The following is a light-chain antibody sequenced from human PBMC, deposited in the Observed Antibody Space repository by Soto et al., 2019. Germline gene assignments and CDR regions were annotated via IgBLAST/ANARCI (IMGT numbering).Light chain of an antibody. CDR2: YMS. CDR3: HQRQSWPRT. CDR1: QYVGSR. J-gene: IGKJ1*01. V-gene: IGKV3-11*01. Sequence: EIVLPQSPATLSSSPGETAILSCRASQYVGSRLAWYQHKPGQAPRLLIYYMSKRATGIPARFSGSGSGTDFTLTISSLAPDDFAIYYCHQRQSWPRTFGQGTKV.